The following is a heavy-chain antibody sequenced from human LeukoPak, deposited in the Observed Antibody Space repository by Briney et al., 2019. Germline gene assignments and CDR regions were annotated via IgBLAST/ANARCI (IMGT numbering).Heavy chain of an antibody. CDR2: IFAGVGT. CDR1: GFTVSNNY. V-gene: IGHV3-53*01. CDR3: ARGDRGTGQHFDY. J-gene: IGHJ4*02. Sequence: GGSLRLSCAASGFTVSNNYMTWVRQAPGKGLEWVSIIFAGVGTYYADSVRGRFTISRDNSKNTLYLQMNSLEAKDAAVYYCARGDRGTGQHFDYWGQGTLVTVSS. D-gene: IGHD1-1*01.